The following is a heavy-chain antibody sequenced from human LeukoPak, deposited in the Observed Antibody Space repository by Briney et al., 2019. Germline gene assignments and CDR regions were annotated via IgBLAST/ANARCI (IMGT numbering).Heavy chain of an antibody. Sequence: GGSLRLSCAASGFTFSSYWMHWVCQAPGKGLVWVSRINSDGSSTSYADSVKGRFTISRDNAKNTLYLQMNSLRAEDTAVYYCARADYGDSGDYYYYYYMDVWGKGTTVTVSS. D-gene: IGHD4-17*01. CDR1: GFTFSSYW. CDR2: INSDGSST. J-gene: IGHJ6*03. CDR3: ARADYGDSGDYYYYYYMDV. V-gene: IGHV3-74*01.